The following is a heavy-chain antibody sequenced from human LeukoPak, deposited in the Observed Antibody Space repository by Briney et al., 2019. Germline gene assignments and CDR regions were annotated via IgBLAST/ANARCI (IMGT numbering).Heavy chain of an antibody. Sequence: ASVKVSCKASGYTFTGYYMHWVRQAPGQGLEWMGIINPSGGSTSYAQKFQGRVTMTRDTSTSTVYMELSSLRSEDTAVYYCARDAAYYYDSSGYFSLDYYYYYMDVWGKGTTVTVSS. CDR3: ARDAAYYYDSSGYFSLDYYYYYMDV. D-gene: IGHD3-22*01. V-gene: IGHV1-46*01. CDR2: INPSGGST. J-gene: IGHJ6*03. CDR1: GYTFTGYY.